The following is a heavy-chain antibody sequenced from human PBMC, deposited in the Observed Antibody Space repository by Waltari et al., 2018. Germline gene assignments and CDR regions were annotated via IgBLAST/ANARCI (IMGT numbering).Heavy chain of an antibody. CDR2: IYTDGSA. J-gene: IGHJ1*01. D-gene: IGHD3-22*01. CDR3: ARDHSMYF. Sequence: EVQLVESGGGLIQPGGSLRLSCAVSGFTVSNNYMNWVRQAPGKWLEWVSVIYTDGSAYYADSVKGRFTISRDNSKNTVYLQMNSLRAEDTAVYYCARDHSMYFWGQGTLVTVSS. V-gene: IGHV3-53*01. CDR1: GFTVSNNY.